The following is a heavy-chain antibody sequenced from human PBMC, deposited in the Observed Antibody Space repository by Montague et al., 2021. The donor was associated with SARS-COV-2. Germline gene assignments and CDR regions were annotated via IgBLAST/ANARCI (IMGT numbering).Heavy chain of an antibody. Sequence: SETLSLTCTVSGGSIIRNYYWGWIRQPPGKGLEWVGNIYYSGTTFINPSLESRVTISVDASMNQFSLNLTSVTAADTAVYYCARPLVRGVPKAFDIWGQGALVIVSS. J-gene: IGHJ3*02. CDR2: IYYSGTT. V-gene: IGHV4-39*01. CDR3: ARPLVRGVPKAFDI. CDR1: GGSIIRNYY. D-gene: IGHD3-10*01.